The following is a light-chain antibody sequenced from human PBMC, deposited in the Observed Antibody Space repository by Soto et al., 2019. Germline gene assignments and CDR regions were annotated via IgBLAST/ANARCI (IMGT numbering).Light chain of an antibody. CDR3: ATWDDRLNGYV. CDR1: NSNIGSNT. V-gene: IGLV1-44*01. J-gene: IGLJ1*01. CDR2: SNN. Sequence: QSVLTQPPSASGTPGQRVTISCSGSNSNIGSNTVTWYQQLPGTAPILLIYSNNQRSSGVPDRFSGSRSGTSGSLAISGLQSDDEADYYCATWDDRLNGYVFGSGTKVTVL.